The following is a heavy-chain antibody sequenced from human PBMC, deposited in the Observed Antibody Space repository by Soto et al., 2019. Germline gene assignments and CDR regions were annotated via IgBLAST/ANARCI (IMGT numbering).Heavy chain of an antibody. CDR1: GYAFTTYC. J-gene: IGHJ4*02. D-gene: IGHD1-1*01. Sequence: QVHLVQSGAEVKKPGASVKVSCKGSGYAFTTYCITWVRQASGQGLEWMGWISAHNGNTNYAQKLKGRVTVTRDPSPSTAYRELRSLRSDDTAVYYCARGRYGDYWGQGALVTVSS. CDR2: ISAHNGNT. CDR3: ARGRYGDY. V-gene: IGHV1-18*01.